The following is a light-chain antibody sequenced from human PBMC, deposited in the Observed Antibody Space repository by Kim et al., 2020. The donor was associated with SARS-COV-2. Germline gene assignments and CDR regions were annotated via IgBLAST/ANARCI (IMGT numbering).Light chain of an antibody. J-gene: IGLJ3*02. CDR2: GNA. V-gene: IGLV1-40*01. CDR3: QSYDSSLSVWL. CDR1: SSNIGAGYD. Sequence: QSVLTQPPSVSGAPGQRVTISCTGSSSNIGAGYDVHWYQQLPGTAPKLLIYGNANRPSGVPDRFSGSKSGTSASLAITGLQAEDEAVYYCQSYDSSLSVWLFGGGTKLTVL.